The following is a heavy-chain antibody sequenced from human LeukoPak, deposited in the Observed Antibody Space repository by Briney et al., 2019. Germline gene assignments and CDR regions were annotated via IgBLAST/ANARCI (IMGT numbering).Heavy chain of an antibody. CDR3: VKGDIVVVVAAGFDY. J-gene: IGHJ4*02. CDR1: GFTFSSYA. CDR2: ISSNGGST. Sequence: GGSLRLSRSASGFTFSSYAMHWVRQAPGKGLEYVSAISSNGGSTYYADSVKGRFTISRDNSKNTLYLQMSSLRAEDTAVYYCVKGDIVVVVAAGFDYWGQGTLVTVSS. V-gene: IGHV3-64D*06. D-gene: IGHD2-15*01.